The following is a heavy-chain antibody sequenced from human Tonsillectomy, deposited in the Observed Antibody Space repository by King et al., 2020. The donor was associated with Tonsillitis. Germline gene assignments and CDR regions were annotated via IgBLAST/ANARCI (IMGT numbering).Heavy chain of an antibody. J-gene: IGHJ6*02. CDR1: GFTFSIYW. Sequence: VQLVESGGGLVQPGGSLRLSCAASGFTFSIYWMTWVRQAPGKGLEWVANINQDGSEKYYVDSVEGRFTISRDNAKNSLYLPINSLRAEDTAVYYCARVRYGMDVWGQGTTVTVSS. CDR2: INQDGSEK. CDR3: ARVRYGMDV. V-gene: IGHV3-7*03.